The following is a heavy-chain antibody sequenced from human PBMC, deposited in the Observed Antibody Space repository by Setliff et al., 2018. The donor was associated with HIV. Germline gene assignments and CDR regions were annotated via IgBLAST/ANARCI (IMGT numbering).Heavy chain of an antibody. CDR1: GVSISNYY. Sequence: SETLSLTCTVSGVSISNYYWSWIRQPAGKGLEWIGEINHSGSTNYNPSLRSRVSISVDTSKNRFSLRLSSVTAADTAVYYCARDPSSSGWSEGLYYFDSWGRGTL. D-gene: IGHD6-19*01. CDR2: INHSGST. V-gene: IGHV4-34*01. CDR3: ARDPSSSGWSEGLYYFDS. J-gene: IGHJ4*02.